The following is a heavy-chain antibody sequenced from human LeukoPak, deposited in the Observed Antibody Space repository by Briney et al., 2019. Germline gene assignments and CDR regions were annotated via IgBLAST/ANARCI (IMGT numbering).Heavy chain of an antibody. CDR2: FDPEDGET. CDR1: GYTLTKLS. Sequence: ASVKVSCKVSGYTLTKLSMHWVRQAPGKGLEWMAGFDPEDGETIYAQKFQGRVTMTEDTSTDTAYMQLSSLRSEDTAVYYCAKSLCSGGSCYQSFGYWGQGTLVTVSS. V-gene: IGHV1-24*01. J-gene: IGHJ4*02. CDR3: AKSLCSGGSCYQSFGY. D-gene: IGHD2-15*01.